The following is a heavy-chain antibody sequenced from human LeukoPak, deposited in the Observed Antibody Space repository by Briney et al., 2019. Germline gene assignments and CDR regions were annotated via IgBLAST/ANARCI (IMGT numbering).Heavy chain of an antibody. CDR1: VGSFSDYY. Sequence: SETLSLTCAVYVGSFSDYYWSWIRQPPGKGLEWIREINHSGRTNSNPSIKSRVTISVDTSKNQFSLRLNSVTAADTAVYYCARVTIFDYGILAVPISFDMWGQGTMVTVSS. CDR3: ARVTIFDYGILAVPISFDM. CDR2: INHSGRT. D-gene: IGHD3-3*01. J-gene: IGHJ3*02. V-gene: IGHV4-34*01.